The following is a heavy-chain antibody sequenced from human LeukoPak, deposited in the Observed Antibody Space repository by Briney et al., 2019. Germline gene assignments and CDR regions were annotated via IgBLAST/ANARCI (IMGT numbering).Heavy chain of an antibody. Sequence: GGSLRLSCAASGFTFSSYWMSWVRQAPGKGLERVANIKQDGSEKYYVDSVKGRFTISRDNAKNSLYLQMNSLRAEDTAVYYCARAGLPFAFDIWGQGTMVTVSS. CDR2: IKQDGSEK. CDR1: GFTFSSYW. CDR3: ARAGLPFAFDI. V-gene: IGHV3-7*04. D-gene: IGHD5-12*01. J-gene: IGHJ3*02.